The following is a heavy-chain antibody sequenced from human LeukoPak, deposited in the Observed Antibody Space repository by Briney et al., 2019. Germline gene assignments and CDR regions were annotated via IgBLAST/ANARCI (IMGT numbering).Heavy chain of an antibody. CDR2: ISGSGGST. CDR3: AKGVGTEWTSSGYDY. V-gene: IGHV3-23*01. D-gene: IGHD6-19*01. Sequence: GGSLRLSCAASGFTFSSYAMSWVRQAPGKGLEWVSAISGSGGSTYYADSVKGRFTISRGNSKNTLYLQMSSLRAEDTAVYYCAKGVGTEWTSSGYDYWGQGTLVTVSS. CDR1: GFTFSSYA. J-gene: IGHJ4*02.